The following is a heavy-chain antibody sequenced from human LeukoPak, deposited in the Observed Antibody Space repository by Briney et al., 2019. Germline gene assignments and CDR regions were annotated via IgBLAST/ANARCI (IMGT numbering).Heavy chain of an antibody. CDR1: GGSISSYY. V-gene: IGHV4-4*07. Sequence: SETLSLTCTVSGGSISSYYWSWIRQPAGKGLEWIGRIYTSGSTNYNPSLKSRVTMSVDTSKNQFSLKLSSVTAADTAMYYCARLHYGGNYGYYYYMDVWGKGTTVTISS. J-gene: IGHJ6*03. CDR3: ARLHYGGNYGYYYYMDV. CDR2: IYTSGST. D-gene: IGHD4-23*01.